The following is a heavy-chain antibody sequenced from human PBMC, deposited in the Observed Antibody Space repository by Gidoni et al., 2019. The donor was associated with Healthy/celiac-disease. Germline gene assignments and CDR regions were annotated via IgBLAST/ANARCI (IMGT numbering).Heavy chain of an antibody. V-gene: IGHV1-69*04. CDR1: GGTFSSYA. Sequence: QVQLVQSGAEVKKPGSSVKVSCKASGGTFSSYAISGVRQAPGQGLEWMGRIIPILGIANYAQKFQGRVTITADKSTSTAYMELSSLRSEDTAVYYCATAPYYDAFDIWGQGTMVTVSS. J-gene: IGHJ3*02. CDR2: IIPILGIA. CDR3: ATAPYYDAFDI. D-gene: IGHD1-26*01.